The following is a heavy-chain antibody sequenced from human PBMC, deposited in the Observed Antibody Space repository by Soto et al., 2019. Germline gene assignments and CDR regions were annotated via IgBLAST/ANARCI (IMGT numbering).Heavy chain of an antibody. Sequence: EVQLVESGGGLVQPGRSLRLSCEASGFNFDEYGMHWVRLGPGKGLEGVSGITANGGNKVYADSVKGRFTISRDNARNFLYLQMNSLRPEDTALYYCAKASGLSGVTTRAHYYYGMDVWGQGTTVTVSS. CDR3: AKASGLSGVTTRAHYYYGMDV. J-gene: IGHJ6*02. V-gene: IGHV3-9*01. CDR1: GFNFDEYG. D-gene: IGHD3-3*01. CDR2: ITANGGNK.